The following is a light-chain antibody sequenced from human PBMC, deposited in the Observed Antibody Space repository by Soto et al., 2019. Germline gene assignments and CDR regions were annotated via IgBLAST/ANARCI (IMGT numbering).Light chain of an antibody. V-gene: IGKV1-27*01. J-gene: IGKJ5*01. CDR2: AAS. CDR3: QKYNSAPRT. Sequence: DIQMTQSPSSLSASVGDRVTITCRASQGISNYLAWYQQKPGKVPKLLIYAASTSQSGVPSRFSGSGSGTDFTLTISSLQPEDVASYYCQKYNSAPRTFGQGTRLEFK. CDR1: QGISNY.